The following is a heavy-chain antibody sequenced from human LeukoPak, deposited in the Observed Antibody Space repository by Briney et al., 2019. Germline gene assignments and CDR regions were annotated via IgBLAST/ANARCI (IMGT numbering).Heavy chain of an antibody. CDR3: TRAPSGYIPRNWFDP. Sequence: PGRSLRLSCTGSGFSFGDYAVSWFRQAPGKGLEWVGFIGSKDYGGTTKYAASVKGRFTISRDDSKSIASLQMNSLKTADTAVYYCTRAPSGYIPRNWFDPWGQGTLVTVSS. J-gene: IGHJ5*02. CDR1: GFSFGDYA. V-gene: IGHV3-49*03. D-gene: IGHD3-22*01. CDR2: IGSKDYGGTT.